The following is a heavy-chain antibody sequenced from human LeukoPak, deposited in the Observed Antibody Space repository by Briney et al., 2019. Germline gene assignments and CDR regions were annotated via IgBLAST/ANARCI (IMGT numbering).Heavy chain of an antibody. Sequence: SETLSLTCAVYGGSFSGYYWSWIRQPPGKGLEWIGEINHSGSTNYNPSLKSQVTISVDTSKNQFSLKLSSVTAADTAVYYCARRPVVVITTAHYYYYMDVWGKGTTVTVSS. D-gene: IGHD3-22*01. J-gene: IGHJ6*03. V-gene: IGHV4-34*01. CDR3: ARRPVVVITTAHYYYYMDV. CDR2: INHSGST. CDR1: GGSFSGYY.